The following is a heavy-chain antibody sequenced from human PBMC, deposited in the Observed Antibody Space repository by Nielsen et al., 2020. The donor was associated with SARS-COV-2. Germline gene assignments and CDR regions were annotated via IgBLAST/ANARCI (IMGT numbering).Heavy chain of an antibody. J-gene: IGHJ6*03. CDR3: ARDAHSSGPYYYYYMDV. CDR2: TYYRSKWYN. D-gene: IGHD6-19*01. V-gene: IGHV6-1*01. CDR1: GDSVSSNSAA. Sequence: SCAISGDSVSSNSAAWNWIRQSPSRGLGWLGRTYYRSKWYNDYAVSVKSRITINPDTSKNQFSLQLNSVTPEDTAVYYCARDAHSSGPYYYYYMDVWGKGTTVTVSS.